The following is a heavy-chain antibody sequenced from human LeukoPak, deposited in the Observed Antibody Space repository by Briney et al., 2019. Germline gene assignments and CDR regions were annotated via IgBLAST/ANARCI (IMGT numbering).Heavy chain of an antibody. J-gene: IGHJ4*02. CDR3: ATYRQVLLPFES. V-gene: IGHV3-21*03. Sequence: PGGSLRLSCAASGFTFSSYSMNRVRQAPGKGLEWVSYISSISSYIYYADSVRGRFTISRDNSKSTLSMQMNSLTAESTAIYYCATYRQVLLPFESWGQGTLVTVSS. CDR1: GFTFSSYS. D-gene: IGHD2-8*02. CDR2: ISSISSYI.